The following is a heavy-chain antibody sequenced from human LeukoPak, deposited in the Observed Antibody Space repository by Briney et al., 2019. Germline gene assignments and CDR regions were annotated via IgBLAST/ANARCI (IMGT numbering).Heavy chain of an antibody. J-gene: IGHJ5*02. V-gene: IGHV1-69*13. Sequence: SVKVSCKASGGTFSNYAISWVRQAPGQGLEWMGGILPIFDTGNYAQKFQGRVTVTADASTSTAYMELSSLRSEDTAVYYCARSNYGGHSGVWFDPWGQGTLVTVSS. CDR1: GGTFSNYA. D-gene: IGHD4-23*01. CDR3: ARSNYGGHSGVWFDP. CDR2: ILPIFDTG.